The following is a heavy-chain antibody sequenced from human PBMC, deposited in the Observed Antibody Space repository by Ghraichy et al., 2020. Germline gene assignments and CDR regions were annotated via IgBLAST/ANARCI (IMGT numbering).Heavy chain of an antibody. CDR3: ARDPLTVTTSLPYYYYYYGMDV. V-gene: IGHV1-2*02. J-gene: IGHJ6*02. CDR2: INPNSGGT. CDR1: GYTFTGYY. Sequence: ASVKVSCKASGYTFTGYYMHWVRQAPGQGLEWMGWINPNSGGTNYAQKFQGRVTMTRDTSISTAYMELSRLRSDDTAVYYCARDPLTVTTSLPYYYYYYGMDVWGQGTTVTVSS. D-gene: IGHD4-17*01.